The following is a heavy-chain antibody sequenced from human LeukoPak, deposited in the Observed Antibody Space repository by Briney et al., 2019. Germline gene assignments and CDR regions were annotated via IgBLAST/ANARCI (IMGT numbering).Heavy chain of an antibody. CDR1: GFTLSSYA. Sequence: GGSLRLSCAVSGFTLSSYAMHWVRQAPGKGLEWVAVISDDGSTEYYADSVRGRFTISRDNSKNTLYLQMNGLRAEDTAVYYCARDLNPRRVYYYYGMDVWGQGTTVTVSS. V-gene: IGHV3-30-3*01. CDR2: ISDDGSTE. CDR3: ARDLNPRRVYYYYGMDV. D-gene: IGHD1-14*01. J-gene: IGHJ6*02.